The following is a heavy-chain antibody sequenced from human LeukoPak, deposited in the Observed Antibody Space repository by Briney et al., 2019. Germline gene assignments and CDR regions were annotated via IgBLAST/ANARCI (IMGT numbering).Heavy chain of an antibody. CDR2: INPNSGGT. D-gene: IGHD4-17*01. V-gene: IGHV1-2*02. J-gene: IGHJ4*02. CDR1: GYTFTGYY. Sequence: GASVKVSCKASGYTFTGYYMHWVRQAPGQGLEWMGWINPNSGGTNYAQKFQGRVTMTRDTSISTAYMELSRLRSDDTAAYYCARDPSAAVTTGDYWGQGTLVTVSS. CDR3: ARDPSAAVTTGDY.